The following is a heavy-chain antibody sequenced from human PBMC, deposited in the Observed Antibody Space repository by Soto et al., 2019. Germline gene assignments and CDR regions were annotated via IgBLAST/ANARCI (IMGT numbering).Heavy chain of an antibody. CDR1: GFTFSSYG. J-gene: IGHJ6*02. D-gene: IGHD2-2*01. V-gene: IGHV3-30*18. CDR2: ISYDGSNK. Sequence: LRLSCAASGFTFSSYGMHWVRQAPGKGLEWVAVISYDGSNKYYADSVKGRFTISRDNSKNTLYLQMNSLRAEDTAVYYCAKKSAKYQLLFSGMDVWGQGTTVTVSS. CDR3: AKKSAKYQLLFSGMDV.